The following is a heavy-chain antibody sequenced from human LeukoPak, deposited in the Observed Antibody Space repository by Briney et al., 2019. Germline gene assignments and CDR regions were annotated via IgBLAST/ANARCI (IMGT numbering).Heavy chain of an antibody. D-gene: IGHD3-3*01. CDR3: ASTLNNYDGYGMDV. CDR2: IYYSGST. CDR1: SRSISRSSYC. V-gene: IGHV4-39*07. J-gene: IGHJ6*02. Sequence: SETLSLTCTVSSRSISRSSYCWGWIRQPPGKGLEWIGSIYYSGSTYYNPSLKSRVTISVDAAKNQFSLKLSSVTAADKAVDYCASTLNNYDGYGMDVWGQGTTVTVSS.